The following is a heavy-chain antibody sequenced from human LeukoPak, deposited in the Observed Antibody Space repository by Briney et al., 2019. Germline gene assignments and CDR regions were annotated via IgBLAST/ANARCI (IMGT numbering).Heavy chain of an antibody. V-gene: IGHV3-23*01. J-gene: IGHJ4*02. CDR1: GFTFNSYA. CDR3: ADHYYGSGTNVFDI. CDR2: VSGSGGST. Sequence: PGGSLRLSCAASGFTFNSYAMSWVRQAPGKGLEWVSTVSGSGGSTNYADSVKGRFTISRDNSKNTLYLQMNSLRAEDTALYYCADHYYGSGTNVFDIWGQGTLVTVSS. D-gene: IGHD3-10*01.